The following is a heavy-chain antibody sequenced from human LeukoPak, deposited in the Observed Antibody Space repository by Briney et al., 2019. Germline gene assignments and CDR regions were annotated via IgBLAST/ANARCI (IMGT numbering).Heavy chain of an antibody. J-gene: IGHJ5*02. D-gene: IGHD2-2*01. Sequence: GGSLRLSCAASGFTFNGYWMSWVRQAPGKGLEWVANIKEDGSAQYYVGSVKGRFTISRDNAKNSLSLQMNSLRAEDTAMYYCATSSNAPGNHWGQGTLVTVSS. CDR3: ATSSNAPGNH. V-gene: IGHV3-7*01. CDR2: IKEDGSAQ. CDR1: GFTFNGYW.